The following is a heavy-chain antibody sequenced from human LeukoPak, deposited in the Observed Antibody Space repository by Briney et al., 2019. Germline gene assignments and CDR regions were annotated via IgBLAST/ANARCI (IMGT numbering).Heavy chain of an antibody. V-gene: IGHV3-21*01. CDR1: GFTFSSYS. D-gene: IGHD6-19*01. CDR3: ARDHSSGWGGYFDY. J-gene: IGHJ4*02. Sequence: GGSLRLSCAASGFTFSSYSMNWVRQAPGKGLEWVSSISSSSSYIYYADSVKGRFTISRDNAKNSLYLQMNSLRAEDTAVYSCARDHSSGWGGYFDYWGQGTLVTVSS. CDR2: ISSSSSYI.